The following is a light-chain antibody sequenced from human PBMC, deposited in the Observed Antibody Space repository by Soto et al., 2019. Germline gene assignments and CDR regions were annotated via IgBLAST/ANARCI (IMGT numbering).Light chain of an antibody. Sequence: DIQMTQSPSTLSGSVGDRVTITCRASQTISSWLARYQQKPGKAPKLLIYKASTLKSGVPSRFSGSGSGTEFTLTISSLQPEDFATYYCQQSYSTPKTFGQGTKVDIK. CDR3: QQSYSTPKT. CDR1: QTISSW. V-gene: IGKV1-5*03. CDR2: KAS. J-gene: IGKJ1*01.